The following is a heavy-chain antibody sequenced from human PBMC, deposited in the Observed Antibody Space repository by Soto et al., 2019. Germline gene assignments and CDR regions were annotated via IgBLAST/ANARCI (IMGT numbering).Heavy chain of an antibody. Sequence: GGSLRLSCAASGFTFKNFAVSWVRQAPGKGMEWVSAIGGSGSSANYADSVKGRFTVSRDDSKSTLYLQMSGLRVDDTALYYWGKHAAAYTGEWDGFDPGGQGPLVT. CDR2: IGGSGSSA. CDR3: GKHAAAYTGEWDGFDP. CDR1: GFTFKNFA. J-gene: IGHJ5*02. V-gene: IGHV3-23*01. D-gene: IGHD3-16*01.